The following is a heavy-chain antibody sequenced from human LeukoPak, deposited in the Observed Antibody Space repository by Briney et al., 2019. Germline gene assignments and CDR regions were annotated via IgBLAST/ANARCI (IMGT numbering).Heavy chain of an antibody. CDR3: ARSPNPSTGYSSSWVFVPVYYFDY. CDR1: GGSFSNYY. Sequence: SETLSLTCAVYGGSFSNYYWSWIRQPPGKGLEWIGYIYYSGSTNYNPSLKSRVTISVDTSKNQFSLKLSSVTAADTAVYYCARSPNPSTGYSSSWVFVPVYYFDYWGQGTLVTVSS. D-gene: IGHD6-13*01. V-gene: IGHV4-59*01. J-gene: IGHJ4*02. CDR2: IYYSGST.